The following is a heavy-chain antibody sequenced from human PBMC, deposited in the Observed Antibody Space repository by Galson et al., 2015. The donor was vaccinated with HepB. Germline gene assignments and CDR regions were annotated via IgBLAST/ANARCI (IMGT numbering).Heavy chain of an antibody. CDR3: AINFGAVVPTDY. D-gene: IGHD2-21*01. CDR2: MNPNSGNT. CDR1: GYTFTSYD. V-gene: IGHV1-8*01. J-gene: IGHJ4*02. Sequence: SVKVSCKASGYTFTSYDINWVRQATGQGLEWMGWMNPNSGNTGYAQKFQGRVTMTRNTSISTAYMELSSLRSEDTAVYYCAINFGAVVPTDYWGQGTLVTVSS.